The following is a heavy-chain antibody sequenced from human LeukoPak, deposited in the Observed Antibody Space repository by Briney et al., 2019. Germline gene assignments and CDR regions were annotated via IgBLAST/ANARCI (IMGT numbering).Heavy chain of an antibody. CDR1: GYTFTSYY. Sequence: ASVKVSCKASGYTFTSYYMHWVRQAPGQGLEWMGIINPSGGSTSYAQKFQGRVTMTRDMSTSTVYMELSSLRSEDTAVYYCARDRAVELWFGELLRDLSYWGQGTLVTVSS. CDR2: INPSGGST. V-gene: IGHV1-46*01. D-gene: IGHD3-10*01. CDR3: ARDRAVELWFGELLRDLSY. J-gene: IGHJ4*02.